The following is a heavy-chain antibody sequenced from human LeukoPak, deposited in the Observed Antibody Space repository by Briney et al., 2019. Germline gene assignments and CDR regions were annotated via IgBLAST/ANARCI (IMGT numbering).Heavy chain of an antibody. J-gene: IGHJ3*02. CDR3: ARYCGGDCSEAFDI. Sequence: GGSLRLSCAASGFTFSSYAMHWVRQAPGKGLEYVSAISSNGGSTYYANSVKGRFTISRDNSKNTLYLQMGSLRAEDMAVYYCARYCGGDCSEAFDIWGQGTMVTVSS. D-gene: IGHD2-21*02. V-gene: IGHV3-64*01. CDR1: GFTFSSYA. CDR2: ISSNGGST.